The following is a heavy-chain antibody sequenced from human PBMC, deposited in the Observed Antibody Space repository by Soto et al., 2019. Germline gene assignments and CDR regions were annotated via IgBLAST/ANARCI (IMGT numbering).Heavy chain of an antibody. Sequence: EVQLVESGGGLVQPGGSLRLSCAASGFTFSSYSMNWVRQAPGKGLEWVSYISSSSSTIYYADSVKGRFTISRDNAKNSLYLQMNSLRDEDTAVYYCARDQSSRITIFGVVIGYFDYWGQGTLVTVSS. J-gene: IGHJ4*02. D-gene: IGHD3-3*01. CDR2: ISSSSSTI. V-gene: IGHV3-48*02. CDR1: GFTFSSYS. CDR3: ARDQSSRITIFGVVIGYFDY.